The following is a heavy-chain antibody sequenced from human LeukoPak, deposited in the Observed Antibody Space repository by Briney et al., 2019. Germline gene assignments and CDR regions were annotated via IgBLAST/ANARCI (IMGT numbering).Heavy chain of an antibody. V-gene: IGHV4-34*01. CDR2: VNHSGYT. J-gene: IGHJ4*02. Sequence: SETLSLTCAVSGTSFSSYYWSWIRQPPGKGLEWIGEVNHSGYTNDNPSLKSRVTISVDTSKNQFSLRLRSVTAADTGVYFCARMTTGHDFRGQGTLVTVSS. D-gene: IGHD4-17*01. CDR1: GTSFSSYY. CDR3: ARMTTGHDF.